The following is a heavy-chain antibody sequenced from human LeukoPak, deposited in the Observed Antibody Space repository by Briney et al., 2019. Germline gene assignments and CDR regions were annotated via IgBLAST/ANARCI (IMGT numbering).Heavy chain of an antibody. CDR1: NGSINTYY. D-gene: IGHD2-2*01. Sequence: SETLSLTCTVSNGSINTYYWSWIRQPPGKGLEWIGYIYYSGSTNYNPSFKSRVTISVDTSKNQFSLRLSSVTVADTAVYYCARGRYQLSPWGQGTLVAVSS. CDR2: IYYSGST. CDR3: ARGRYQLSP. V-gene: IGHV4-59*01. J-gene: IGHJ5*02.